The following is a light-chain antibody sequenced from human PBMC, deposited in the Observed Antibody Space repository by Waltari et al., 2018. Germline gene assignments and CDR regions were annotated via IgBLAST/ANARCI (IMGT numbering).Light chain of an antibody. CDR3: SSYISSSTLEL. Sequence: QSALTQPASVSGSPGQSITISCTGTSSDVGAYHYVSWYQQHPGKAPELMIFDVSIRPSGVSNRFSGSKSGNTASLTISGLQAEDEADYYCSSYISSSTLELFGGGTSLTVL. CDR1: SSDVGAYHY. J-gene: IGLJ2*01. V-gene: IGLV2-14*03. CDR2: DVS.